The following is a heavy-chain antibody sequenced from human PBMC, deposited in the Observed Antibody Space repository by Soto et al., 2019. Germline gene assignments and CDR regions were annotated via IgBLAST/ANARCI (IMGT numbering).Heavy chain of an antibody. V-gene: IGHV1-46*01. CDR3: ARKRFLGHFGVDV. J-gene: IGHJ6*02. Sequence: QVQLVQSGAEVKKPGASVKVSCTASGYTFGSHYIQWVRQAPGQGLEWMGIMNPNGGSTSYAQTFQGRVTMTRDTSTSTVHMEVRGLKSDETSRYFCARKRFLGHFGVDVWGQGTAIIVSS. CDR1: GYTFGSHY. D-gene: IGHD3-3*01. CDR2: MNPNGGST.